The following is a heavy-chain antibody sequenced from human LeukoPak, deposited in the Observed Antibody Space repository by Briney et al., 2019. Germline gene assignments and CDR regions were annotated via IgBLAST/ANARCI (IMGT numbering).Heavy chain of an antibody. D-gene: IGHD3-16*01. CDR3: ARQGWGGNYFDY. CDR1: GFTFSSYG. Sequence: GGSLRLSCAASGFTFSSYGMHWVRQAPGKGLEWVAVIWYDGSNKYYADSVKGRFTISRDNSKNTLYLQMNSLRAEDTAVYYCARQGWGGNYFDYWGQETLVTVSS. V-gene: IGHV3-33*01. CDR2: IWYDGSNK. J-gene: IGHJ4*02.